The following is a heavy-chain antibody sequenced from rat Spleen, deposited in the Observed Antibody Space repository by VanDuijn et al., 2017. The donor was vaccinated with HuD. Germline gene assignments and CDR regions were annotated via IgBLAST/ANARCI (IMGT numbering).Heavy chain of an antibody. CDR3: ARSDYSSPYYFDY. CDR2: IWGNGNA. D-gene: IGHD1-2*01. J-gene: IGHJ2*01. V-gene: IGHV2S61*01. Sequence: QVQLKESGPGLVKPSLTLSLTCTVSGFSLSNYGVIWVRQPPGKGLEWMGEIWGNGNANYNSALKSRLSISRDTSKSQVFLKVNNLQTEDTAMYFCARSDYSSPYYFDYWGQGVMVTVSS. CDR1: GFSLSNYG.